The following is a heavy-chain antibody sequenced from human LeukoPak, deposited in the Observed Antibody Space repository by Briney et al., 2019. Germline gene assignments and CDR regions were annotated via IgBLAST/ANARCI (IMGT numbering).Heavy chain of an antibody. CDR2: IHHSGST. J-gene: IGHJ4*02. CDR3: ARVGDYDSSGYYYQTLYYFDY. D-gene: IGHD3-22*01. V-gene: IGHV4-4*02. CDR1: GGSISSSNW. Sequence: SGTLSLTCAVSGGSISSSNWWSWVRQPPGKGLEWIGEIHHSGSTNYNPSLKSRVTISVDKSKNQFSLKLSSVTAADTAVYYCARVGDYDSSGYYYQTLYYFDYWGQGTLATVSS.